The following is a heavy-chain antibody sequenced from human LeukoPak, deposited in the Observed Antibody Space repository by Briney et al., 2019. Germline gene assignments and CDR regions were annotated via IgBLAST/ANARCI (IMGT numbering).Heavy chain of an antibody. CDR3: AKDKREQLVLLFDY. Sequence: GGSLRLSCAASGFTFSSYAMSWVRQAPGKGLEWVSAISGSGGSTYYADSAKGRFTISRDNSKNTLYLQMNSLRAEDTAVYYCAKDKREQLVLLFDYWGQGTLVTVSS. CDR2: ISGSGGST. V-gene: IGHV3-23*01. J-gene: IGHJ4*02. CDR1: GFTFSSYA. D-gene: IGHD6-13*01.